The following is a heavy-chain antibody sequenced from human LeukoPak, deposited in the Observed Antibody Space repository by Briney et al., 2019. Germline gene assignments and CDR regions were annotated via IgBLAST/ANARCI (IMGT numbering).Heavy chain of an antibody. V-gene: IGHV3-21*04. CDR2: ISSSSSYI. CDR3: ASESYYYDSSGYSAPGHLVDP. D-gene: IGHD3-22*01. CDR1: GFTFSSYS. J-gene: IGHJ5*02. Sequence: GGSLRLSCAASGFTFSSYSMNWVRQAPGKGLEWVSSISSSSSYIYYADSVKGRFTISRDNAKNSLYLQMNSLRAEDTAVYYCASESYYYDSSGYSAPGHLVDPWGQGTLVTVSS.